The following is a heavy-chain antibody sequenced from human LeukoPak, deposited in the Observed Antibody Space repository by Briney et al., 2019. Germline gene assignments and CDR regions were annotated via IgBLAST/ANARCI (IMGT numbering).Heavy chain of an antibody. Sequence: GESLKISCKGSGYSFTSYWIGWVRQMPGKGLEWMGIIYPGDPDTRYSPSFQGQVTISADKSISTAYLQWSSLKASDTAMYYCARLRGLESYSSHLTYFDYWGQGTLVTVSS. CDR3: ARLRGLESYSSHLTYFDY. V-gene: IGHV5-51*01. CDR2: IYPGDPDT. CDR1: GYSFTSYW. D-gene: IGHD6-13*01. J-gene: IGHJ4*02.